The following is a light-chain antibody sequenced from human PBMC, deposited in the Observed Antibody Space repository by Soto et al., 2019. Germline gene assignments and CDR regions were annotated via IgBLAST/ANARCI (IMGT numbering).Light chain of an antibody. CDR1: SSDVGAYNY. CDR2: DVN. Sequence: QSALTQPASVSGSPGQSITISCTGTSSDVGAYNYVSWYQQHPGKAPKLMIYDVNIRPSGVSNRFSGSKSGNTASLTISGLQAEDEADYYCTSWTNSNTMKFGGGTKITVL. V-gene: IGLV2-14*01. J-gene: IGLJ2*01. CDR3: TSWTNSNTMK.